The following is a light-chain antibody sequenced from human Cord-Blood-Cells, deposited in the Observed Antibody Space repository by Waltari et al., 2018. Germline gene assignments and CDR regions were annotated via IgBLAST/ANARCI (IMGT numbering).Light chain of an antibody. J-gene: IGKJ4*01. CDR1: QRVSSY. Sequence: IVMTQSTATLSLSPGERASLSCSASQRVSSYLAWYQQRPGQAPRLLIYDASNRATGIPARFSGSGSGTDLTLTISSLEPGDFAVYYCQQRSNWLTFGGGTKVEIK. V-gene: IGKV3-11*01. CDR2: DAS. CDR3: QQRSNWLT.